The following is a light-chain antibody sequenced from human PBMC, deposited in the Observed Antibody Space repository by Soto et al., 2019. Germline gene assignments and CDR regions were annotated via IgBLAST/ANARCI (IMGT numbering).Light chain of an antibody. CDR1: SSDVGGYNY. J-gene: IGLJ1*01. V-gene: IGLV2-14*01. Sequence: QSALTQPASVSGSPGQSITISCTGTSSDVGGYNYVSWYQQHPGKAPTLMIYDVSNRPSGVSNRFSGSKSGNTASLTTSGFQAEDDDDYYCSSYTSSSTIYVFGTGTKLTVL. CDR3: SSYTSSSTIYV. CDR2: DVS.